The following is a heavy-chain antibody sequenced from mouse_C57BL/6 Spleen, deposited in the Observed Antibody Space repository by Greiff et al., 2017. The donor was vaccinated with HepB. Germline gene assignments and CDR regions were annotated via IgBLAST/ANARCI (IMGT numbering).Heavy chain of an antibody. CDR3: ARYGYYYGSSYRAMDY. CDR1: GFTFTDYY. J-gene: IGHJ4*01. D-gene: IGHD1-1*01. CDR2: IRNKANGYTT. Sequence: EVKLMESGGGLVQPGGSLSLSCAASGFTFTDYYMSWVRQPPGKALEWLGFIRNKANGYTTEYSASVKGRFTISRDNSQSILYLQMNALRAEDSATYYCARYGYYYGSSYRAMDYWGQGTSVTVSS. V-gene: IGHV7-3*01.